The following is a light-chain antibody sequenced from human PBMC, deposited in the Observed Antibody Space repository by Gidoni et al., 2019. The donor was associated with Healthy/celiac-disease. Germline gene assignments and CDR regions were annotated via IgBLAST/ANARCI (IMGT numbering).Light chain of an antibody. J-gene: IGKJ4*01. Sequence: EIVLTQSPATLSLSPGERATLSCRASQSFSSYLAWYQQKPGQAPRLLIYDASNRATGIPARFSGSGSGTDFTLTISSLEPEDFAVYYCQQRSNWPSTFGGXTKVEIK. V-gene: IGKV3-11*01. CDR1: QSFSSY. CDR3: QQRSNWPST. CDR2: DAS.